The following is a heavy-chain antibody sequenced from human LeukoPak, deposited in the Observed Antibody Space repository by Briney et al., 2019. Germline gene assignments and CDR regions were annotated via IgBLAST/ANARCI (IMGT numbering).Heavy chain of an antibody. CDR1: GFSVSTDH. D-gene: IGHD3-16*02. J-gene: IGHJ4*02. V-gene: IGHV3-53*01. Sequence: GGSLRLSCAASGFSVSTDHMSWVRQAPGKGLEWVSVIYNDGSTYYADTVKGRFTISRDNSKNTVDLLVNSLRAEDTAVYYCARVWELSYDYWGRGTLVTVSS. CDR2: IYNDGST. CDR3: ARVWELSYDY.